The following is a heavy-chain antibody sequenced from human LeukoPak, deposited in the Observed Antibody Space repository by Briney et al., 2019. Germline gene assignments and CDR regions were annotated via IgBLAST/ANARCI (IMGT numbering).Heavy chain of an antibody. D-gene: IGHD5-12*01. Sequence: PGGSLRLSCAASGFTFSSYAMSWVRQAPGKGLEWVSAISGSGGSTYYADSVEGRFTISRDNSKNTLYLQMNSLRAEDTAVYYCAKDLGSGYDLDYYYYYGMDVWGQGSTVTVSS. CDR1: GFTFSSYA. CDR2: ISGSGGST. CDR3: AKDLGSGYDLDYYYYYGMDV. J-gene: IGHJ6*02. V-gene: IGHV3-23*01.